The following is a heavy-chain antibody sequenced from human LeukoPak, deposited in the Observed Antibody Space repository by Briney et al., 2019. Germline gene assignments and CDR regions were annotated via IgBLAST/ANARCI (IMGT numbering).Heavy chain of an antibody. CDR1: GGSFSGYY. CDR2: IYHSGST. CDR3: ARMDGVRTFDY. Sequence: SETLSLTCAVYGGSFSGYYWSWVRQPPGKGLEWIGEIYHSGSTNYNPSLKSRVTISVDKSKNQFSLKLSSVTAADTAVYYCARMDGVRTFDYWGQGTLVTVSS. V-gene: IGHV4-34*01. J-gene: IGHJ4*02. D-gene: IGHD2-8*01.